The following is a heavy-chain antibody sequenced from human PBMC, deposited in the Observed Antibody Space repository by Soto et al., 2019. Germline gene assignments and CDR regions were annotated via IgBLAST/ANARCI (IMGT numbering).Heavy chain of an antibody. D-gene: IGHD3-22*01. CDR3: AHRPYYYDSSGYYGYFDY. CDR2: IYWDDDK. CDR1: GFPLSTSGVG. J-gene: IGHJ4*02. V-gene: IGHV2-5*02. Sequence: SGPTLVNPTQTLTLTCTFSGFPLSTSGVGVGWIRQPPGKALEWLALIYWDDDKRYNPSLKSRLTITKDTSKNQVVLTMTNMDPVDTATYYCAHRPYYYDSSGYYGYFDYWGQGTLVTVSS.